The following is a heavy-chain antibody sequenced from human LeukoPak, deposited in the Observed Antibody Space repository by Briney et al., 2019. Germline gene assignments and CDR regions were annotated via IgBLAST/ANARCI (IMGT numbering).Heavy chain of an antibody. CDR2: IYYSGST. V-gene: IGHV4-39*01. D-gene: IGHD4-23*01. J-gene: IGHJ4*02. CDR3: ARHGARWSEYYFDY. Sequence: SETLSLTCTVSGGSISSGSYYWGWIRQPPGKGLEWIGSIYYSGSTYYNPSLKSRVTISVDTSKNQFSLKLSSVTAADTAVYYCARHGARWSEYYFDYWGQGTLVTVSS. CDR1: GGSISSGSYY.